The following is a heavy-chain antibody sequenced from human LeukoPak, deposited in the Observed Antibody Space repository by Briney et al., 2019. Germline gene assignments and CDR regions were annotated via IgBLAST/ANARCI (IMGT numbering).Heavy chain of an antibody. V-gene: IGHV3-43*01. CDR2: ITWDGGSA. D-gene: IGHD2/OR15-2a*01. CDR3: ATERQKYFEY. Sequence: GGSLRLSGAASGFTSDDYTMHWVRQAPGKGLEWVSLITWDGGSAFYADSVKGRFTISRDNSKNSLYVQMNSLRTEDTALYYCATERQKYFEYWGQGTLVTVS. J-gene: IGHJ4*02. CDR1: GFTSDDYT.